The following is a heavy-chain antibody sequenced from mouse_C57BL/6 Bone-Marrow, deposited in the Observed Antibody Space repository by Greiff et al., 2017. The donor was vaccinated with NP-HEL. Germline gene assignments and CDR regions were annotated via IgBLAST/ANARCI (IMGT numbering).Heavy chain of an antibody. CDR2: IYPGDGDT. Sequence: LVESGAELVKPGASVKISCKASGYAFSSYWMNWVKQRPGKGLEWIGQIYPGDGDTNYNGKFKGKATLTADKSSSTAYMQLSSLTSEDSAVYFCARRRRWYFDVWGTGTTVTVSS. V-gene: IGHV1-80*01. J-gene: IGHJ1*03. CDR1: GYAFSSYW. CDR3: ARRRRWYFDV.